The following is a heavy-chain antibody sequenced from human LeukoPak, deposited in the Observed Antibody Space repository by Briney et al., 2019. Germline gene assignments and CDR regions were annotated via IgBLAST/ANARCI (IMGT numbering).Heavy chain of an antibody. CDR1: GGTFSSYA. Sequence: SVKVSCKASGGTFSSYAISWVRQAPGQGLEWMGGIIPIFGAANYAQKFQGRVTITADESTSTAYMELSSLRSEDTAVYYCARGRRPYYYDSSGYSNFDYWGQGTLVTVSS. CDR3: ARGRRPYYYDSSGYSNFDY. CDR2: IIPIFGAA. V-gene: IGHV1-69*13. J-gene: IGHJ4*02. D-gene: IGHD3-22*01.